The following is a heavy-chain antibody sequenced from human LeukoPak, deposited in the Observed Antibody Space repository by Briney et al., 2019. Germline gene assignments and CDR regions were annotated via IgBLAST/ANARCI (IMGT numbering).Heavy chain of an antibody. CDR1: GYTFTSYG. J-gene: IGHJ4*02. Sequence: ASVKVSCKASGYTFTSYGISWVRQAPGQGLEWMGWINPNSGGTNYAQKFQGRVTMTRDTSISTAYMELSRLRSDDTAVYYCARGTPYYDILTGYLSDYWGQGTLVTVSS. V-gene: IGHV1-2*02. D-gene: IGHD3-9*01. CDR3: ARGTPYYDILTGYLSDY. CDR2: INPNSGGT.